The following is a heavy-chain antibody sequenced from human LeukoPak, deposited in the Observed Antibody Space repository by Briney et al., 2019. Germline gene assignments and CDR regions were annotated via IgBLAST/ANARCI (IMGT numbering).Heavy chain of an antibody. V-gene: IGHV4-34*01. CDR2: INHSGST. Sequence: SETLSLTCAVSGYSISSGYYWSWIRQPPGKGLEWIGEINHSGSTNYNPSLNSRVTISVDTSKNQFSLKLSSVTAADTAVYYCASRRRGYSYGYLVYWGQGTLITVSS. CDR1: GYSISSGYY. CDR3: ASRRRGYSYGYLVY. D-gene: IGHD5-18*01. J-gene: IGHJ4*02.